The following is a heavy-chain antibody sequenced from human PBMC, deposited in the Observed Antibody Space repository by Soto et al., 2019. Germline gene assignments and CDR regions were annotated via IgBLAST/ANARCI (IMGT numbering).Heavy chain of an antibody. V-gene: IGHV4-59*08. Sequence: SETLSLTCAVSGGSISRYYWSWIRQPPGKGLEWIGYIYYSGSANYNPSLKSRVTISVDASKNQFSLKLNSVTAADTAVYYCMRSGYGGGGYWGQGTLVTVSS. CDR3: MRSGYGGGGY. D-gene: IGHD5-18*01. CDR1: GGSISRYY. J-gene: IGHJ4*02. CDR2: IYYSGSA.